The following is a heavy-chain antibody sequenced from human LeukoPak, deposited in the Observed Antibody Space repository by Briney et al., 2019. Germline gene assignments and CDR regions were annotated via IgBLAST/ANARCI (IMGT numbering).Heavy chain of an antibody. D-gene: IGHD3-10*01. CDR2: ITGGGGSST. Sequence: GGSLRLSCAASGFTFSSSTMTWDRQAPGKGLEWVSSITGGGGSSTYHADSVKGRFTISRDNSKDTLFLQMNSLRAEDTAVYYCAITGVRDFDSWGQGTLVTVSS. CDR1: GFTFSSST. CDR3: AITGVRDFDS. J-gene: IGHJ4*02. V-gene: IGHV3-23*01.